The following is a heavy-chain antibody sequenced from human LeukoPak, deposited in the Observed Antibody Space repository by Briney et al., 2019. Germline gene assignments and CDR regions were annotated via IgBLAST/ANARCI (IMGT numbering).Heavy chain of an antibody. CDR1: GFTFSSYG. CDR2: IWYDGSNK. V-gene: IGHV3-33*01. J-gene: IGHJ4*02. CDR3: ARDNWFGEPRDYFDY. Sequence: GRSLRLSCAASGFTFSSYGMRWVRQAPGKGLEWVGVIWYDGSNKYYADSVKGRFTISRDNSKNTLYLQMNSLRAEDTAVYYCARDNWFGEPRDYFDYWGQGALVSVSS. D-gene: IGHD3-10*01.